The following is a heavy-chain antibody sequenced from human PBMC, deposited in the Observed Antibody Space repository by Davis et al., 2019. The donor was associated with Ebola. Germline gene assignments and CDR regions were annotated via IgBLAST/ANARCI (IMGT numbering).Heavy chain of an antibody. J-gene: IGHJ4*02. V-gene: IGHV3-11*01. D-gene: IGHD1-26*01. CDR3: AREGGSSHFDF. CDR2: ISSSGTTQ. CDR1: GFTFSVYY. Sequence: GESLKISCAASGFTFSVYYMSWIRQAPGKGLEWVSYISSSGTTQYYVDSVKGRFTISRDNAKNSLFLQMNSLRAEDTAVYYCAREGGSSHFDFWGQGTLVTVSS.